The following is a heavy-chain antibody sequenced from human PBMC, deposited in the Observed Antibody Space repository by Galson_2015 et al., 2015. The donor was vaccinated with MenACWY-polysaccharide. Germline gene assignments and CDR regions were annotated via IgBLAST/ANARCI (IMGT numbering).Heavy chain of an antibody. Sequence: LRLSCAASGFTFSSYAMSWVRQAPGKGLEWVSSISGSGGSTHYADSVKGRFTISRDNAKNTLYLQMNSLRAEDTAVYYCWVYCSSPSCYAGIPSGGQGTLVTVSS. J-gene: IGHJ4*02. CDR1: GFTFSSYA. V-gene: IGHV3-23*01. CDR2: ISGSGGST. D-gene: IGHD2-2*01. CDR3: WVYCSSPSCYAGIPS.